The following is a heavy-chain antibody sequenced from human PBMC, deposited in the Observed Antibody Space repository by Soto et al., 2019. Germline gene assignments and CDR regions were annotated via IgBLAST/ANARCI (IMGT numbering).Heavy chain of an antibody. CDR2: IYYSGST. J-gene: IGHJ5*02. V-gene: IGHV4-31*03. Sequence: PSETLSLTCTVSGGSISSGGYYWSWIRQHPGKGLEWIGYIYYSGSTYYNPSLKSRVTISVDTSKNQFSLKLSSVTAADTAVYYCARDRGGKPNWFDPWGQGTLVTVSS. CDR1: GGSISSGGYY. D-gene: IGHD2-15*01. CDR3: ARDRGGKPNWFDP.